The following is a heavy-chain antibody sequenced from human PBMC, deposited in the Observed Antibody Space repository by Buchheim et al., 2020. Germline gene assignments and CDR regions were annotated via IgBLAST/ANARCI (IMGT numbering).Heavy chain of an antibody. J-gene: IGHJ4*02. Sequence: EVQLLESGGGLVQPGGSLRLSCAASGFTFSSYAMSWVRQAPGKGLEWVSAISGSGGSTYYADSVKGRFTISRDNSKTTLYLQMNSLRAEDTAVYYCAKDPMGVRGVMRIYYFDYWGQGTL. CDR3: AKDPMGVRGVMRIYYFDY. CDR2: ISGSGGST. CDR1: GFTFSSYA. V-gene: IGHV3-23*01. D-gene: IGHD3-10*01.